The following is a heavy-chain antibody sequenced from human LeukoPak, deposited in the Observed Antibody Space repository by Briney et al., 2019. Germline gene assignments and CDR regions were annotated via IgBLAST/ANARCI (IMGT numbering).Heavy chain of an antibody. CDR3: ARGADHGGSYYPD. V-gene: IGHV3-74*01. D-gene: IGHD3-10*01. J-gene: IGHJ4*02. CDR2: MKTDGTRI. CDR1: GFRFSNSW. Sequence: GGSLRLSCAASGFRFSNSWMYWVRQGPGKGPVWGSRMKTDGTRIEYADSVKGRFTISRDNAKNTLFLQMSSLRVEDTAVYYCARGADHGGSYYPDWGQGTRVTVSS.